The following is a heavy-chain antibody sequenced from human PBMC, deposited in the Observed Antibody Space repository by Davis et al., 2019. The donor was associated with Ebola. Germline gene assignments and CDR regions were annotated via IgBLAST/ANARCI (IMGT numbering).Heavy chain of an antibody. V-gene: IGHV4-59*06. CDR1: GGSISSYY. CDR3: ASAPAARNAFDI. D-gene: IGHD2-2*01. J-gene: IGHJ3*02. Sequence: PSETLSLTCTVSGGSISSYYWSWIRQPPGKGLEWIGYIYYSGSTYYNPSLKSRVTISVDTSKNQFSLKLSSVTAADTAVYYCASAPAARNAFDIWGQGTMVTVSS. CDR2: IYYSGST.